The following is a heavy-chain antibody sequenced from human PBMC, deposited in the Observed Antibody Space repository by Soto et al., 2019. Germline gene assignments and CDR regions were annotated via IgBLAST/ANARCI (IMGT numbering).Heavy chain of an antibody. V-gene: IGHV4-31*03. CDR1: GGYISSGGYY. CDR3: ARDGSSMGDNWLGP. CDR2: IYYSGST. Sequence: SETLSLTCTVSGGYISSGGYYCSWIRQHPGKGLEWIGYIYYSGSTYYNPSLKSRVTISVDTSKNQFSLKLSSVTAADTAVYYCARDGSSMGDNWLGPWGQGTLVTVSS. D-gene: IGHD2-2*01. J-gene: IGHJ5*02.